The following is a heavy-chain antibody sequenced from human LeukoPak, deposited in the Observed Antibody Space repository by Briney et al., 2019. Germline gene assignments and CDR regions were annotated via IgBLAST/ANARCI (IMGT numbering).Heavy chain of an antibody. CDR3: AGAGYDSSGYYSY. CDR2: INPTGGST. V-gene: IGHV1-46*01. CDR1: GYIFTNYY. Sequence: ASVKVSCKASGYIFTNYYMHWLRQAPGQGLEWVGLINPTGGSTTYAQKFQGRVTMTRDTSTTTVYMEVSSLRSEDTAVYYCAGAGYDSSGYYSYWGQGTLVTVSS. D-gene: IGHD3-22*01. J-gene: IGHJ4*02.